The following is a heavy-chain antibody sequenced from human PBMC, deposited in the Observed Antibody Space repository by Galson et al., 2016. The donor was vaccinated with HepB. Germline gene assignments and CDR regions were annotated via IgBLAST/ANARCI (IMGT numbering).Heavy chain of an antibody. CDR1: GFTFSTYA. D-gene: IGHD5-24*01. CDR3: ARPRRWPQYYYGLDV. Sequence: SLRLSCAASGFTFSTYAMHWVRQAPGKGLEWVAVTSYDGSHKHYRDSVKGRFTISRDNSKSTLYLQMNSLRREDTAVYYCARPRRWPQYYYGLDVWGQGTTVTVSS. V-gene: IGHV3-30-3*01. CDR2: TSYDGSHK. J-gene: IGHJ6*02.